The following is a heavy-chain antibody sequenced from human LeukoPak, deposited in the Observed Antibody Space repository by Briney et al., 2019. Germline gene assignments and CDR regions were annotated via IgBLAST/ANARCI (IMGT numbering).Heavy chain of an antibody. Sequence: SETLSLTCTVSGGSISSSSYYWGWIRQPPGKGLEWIGSIYYSGSTYYNPSLKSRVTISVDTSKNQFSLKLSSVTAADTAVYYCATLQGDFWSGYRVDYWGQGTLVTVSS. CDR1: GGSISSSSYY. CDR3: ATLQGDFWSGYRVDY. V-gene: IGHV4-39*07. CDR2: IYYSGST. D-gene: IGHD3-3*01. J-gene: IGHJ4*02.